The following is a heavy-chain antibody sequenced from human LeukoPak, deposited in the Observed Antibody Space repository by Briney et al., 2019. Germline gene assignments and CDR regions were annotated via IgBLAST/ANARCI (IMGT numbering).Heavy chain of an antibody. V-gene: IGHV3-21*01. Sequence: GGSLRLSCAASGFTFSRYSMNWVRQAPGEGLEWVSSISSSNSHIYHADSVKGRFTISRDNAKNALYLQMNSLRAEDMAVYYCARGAEMATIYFDYWGQGTLVTVSS. J-gene: IGHJ4*02. D-gene: IGHD5-24*01. CDR3: ARGAEMATIYFDY. CDR1: GFTFSRYS. CDR2: ISSSNSHI.